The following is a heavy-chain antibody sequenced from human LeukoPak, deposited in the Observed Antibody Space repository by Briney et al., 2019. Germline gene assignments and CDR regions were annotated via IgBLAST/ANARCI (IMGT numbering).Heavy chain of an antibody. Sequence: GGSLRPSCAASGFTFDDYGMSWVRQAPGKGLEWVSGINWNGGSTGYADSVKGRFTISRDNAKNSLYLQMNSLRAEDTALYHCARVVDYYDSSGPRRYMDVWGKGTTVTTSS. V-gene: IGHV3-20*01. D-gene: IGHD3-22*01. CDR1: GFTFDDYG. CDR3: ARVVDYYDSSGPRRYMDV. CDR2: INWNGGST. J-gene: IGHJ6*03.